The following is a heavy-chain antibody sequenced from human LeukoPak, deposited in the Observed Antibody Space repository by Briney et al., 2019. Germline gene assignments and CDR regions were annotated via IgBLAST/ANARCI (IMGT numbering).Heavy chain of an antibody. CDR1: GFTFSDYY. J-gene: IGHJ4*02. V-gene: IGHV3-11*05. CDR3: ARERSPYYGSGSYRWDY. Sequence: GGSLRLSCAASGFTFSDYYMSWIRQAPGKGLEWVSYISSSSSYTNYADSVKGRFTISRDNAKNSLYLQMNSLRAEDTAVYYCARERSPYYGSGSYRWDYWGQGTLVTVSS. CDR2: ISSSSSYT. D-gene: IGHD3-10*01.